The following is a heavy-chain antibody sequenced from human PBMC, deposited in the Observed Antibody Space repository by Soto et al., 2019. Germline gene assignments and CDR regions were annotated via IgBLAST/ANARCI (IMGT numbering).Heavy chain of an antibody. CDR3: ARVRIGTTSYYFDY. CDR2: IIPIFGTA. CDR1: GVTFSSYA. Sequence: QVQLVQSGAEVKKPGSSVKVSCKASGVTFSSYAISWVRQAPGQGLEWMGGIIPIFGTANYAQKFQGRVTITADESTSTAYMELSSLRSEDTAVYYCARVRIGTTSYYFDYWGQGTLVTFSS. J-gene: IGHJ4*02. V-gene: IGHV1-69*12. D-gene: IGHD1-7*01.